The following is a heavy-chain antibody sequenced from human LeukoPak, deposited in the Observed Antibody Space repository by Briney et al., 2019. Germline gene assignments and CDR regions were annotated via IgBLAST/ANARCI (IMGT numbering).Heavy chain of an antibody. J-gene: IGHJ4*02. Sequence: SETLSLTCSVSGASVSSGYWNWIRQSPGRGLEWIGYTHYRGDINYNPSLKSRLTMSVDASSNQVSLKLSSVTAADAAVYYCGRNLGSGSDHWGQGTLVTVSS. CDR3: GRNLGSGSDH. D-gene: IGHD3-10*01. V-gene: IGHV4-59*02. CDR2: THYRGDI. CDR1: GASVSSGY.